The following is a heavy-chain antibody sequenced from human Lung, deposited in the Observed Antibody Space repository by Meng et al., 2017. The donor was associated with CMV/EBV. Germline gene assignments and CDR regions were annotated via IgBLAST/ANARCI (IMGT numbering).Heavy chain of an antibody. CDR3: ARFLETGAAFDV. D-gene: IGHD3-3*01. Sequence: GGSXRLXCAASGFTFSSYWMSWVRQAPGKGLEWVSSISTSSNYIFYRDTVKGRFTISRDNAINSLSLPMKSLRAEDTAVYYCARFLETGAAFDVWGQGTMVTVSS. CDR1: GFTFSSYW. CDR2: ISTSSNYI. J-gene: IGHJ3*01. V-gene: IGHV3-21*01.